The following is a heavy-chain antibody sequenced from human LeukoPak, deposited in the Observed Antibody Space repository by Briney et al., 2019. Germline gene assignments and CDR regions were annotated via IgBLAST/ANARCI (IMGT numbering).Heavy chain of an antibody. J-gene: IGHJ3*02. D-gene: IGHD3-9*01. CDR2: IKSKTDGGTT. CDR1: GFTFSNAW. Sequence: PGGSLRLSCAASGFTFSNAWMSWVRQAPGKGLEWVGRIKSKTDGGTTDYAAPVKGRFTISRDDSKNTLYLQMNSLKTEDTAVYYCTTSYYDILTGYYWSDAFDIWGQGTMVTVSS. V-gene: IGHV3-15*01. CDR3: TTSYYDILTGYYWSDAFDI.